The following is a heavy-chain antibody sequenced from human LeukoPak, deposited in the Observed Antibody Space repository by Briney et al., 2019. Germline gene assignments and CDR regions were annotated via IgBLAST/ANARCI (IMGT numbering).Heavy chain of an antibody. CDR1: GFTFSSYS. Sequence: GGSLRLSCATSGFTFSSYSMNWVRQAPGKGLEWVSSISGTSDYIYYADSVKGRFTISRDNGQNSLYLQMNSLRAEDTAVYYCARREPQGCSGTSCFAGPVGHWGQGTLVTVSS. J-gene: IGHJ4*02. D-gene: IGHD2-2*01. V-gene: IGHV3-21*06. CDR2: ISGTSDYI. CDR3: ARREPQGCSGTSCFAGPVGH.